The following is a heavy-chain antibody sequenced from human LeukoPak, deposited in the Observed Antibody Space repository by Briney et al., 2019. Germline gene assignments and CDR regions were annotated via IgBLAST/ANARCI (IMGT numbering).Heavy chain of an antibody. D-gene: IGHD3-22*01. CDR3: ARSTWLLDK. CDR2: IYYSGST. CDR1: GGSISPYY. Sequence: SETLSLTCTVSGGSISPYYWSWIRQPPGKGLEWIGHIYYSGSTNYNPSLKSRVTISLDTSKNQFSLKLSSVTAADTAVYYCARSTWLLDKWGQGTLVTVSS. J-gene: IGHJ4*02. V-gene: IGHV4-59*01.